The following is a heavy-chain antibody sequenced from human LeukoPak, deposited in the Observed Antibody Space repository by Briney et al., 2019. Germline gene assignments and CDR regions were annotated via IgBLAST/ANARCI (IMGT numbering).Heavy chain of an antibody. V-gene: IGHV1-69*05. CDR3: PRVVVGESVVPAAGYFYY. Sequence: SVKVSCKASGGTFSSYDISWVRQAPGQGLEWMGGIIPIFGTANYAQNLQGSVTMTTDTSKRTAYMELTSLTSDATAVYYCPRVVVGESVVPAAGYFYYWGQGTLGTVSS. CDR2: IIPIFGTA. J-gene: IGHJ4*02. D-gene: IGHD2-2*01. CDR1: GGTFSSYD.